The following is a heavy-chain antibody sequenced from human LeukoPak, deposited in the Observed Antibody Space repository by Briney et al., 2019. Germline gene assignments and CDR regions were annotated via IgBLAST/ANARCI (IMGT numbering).Heavy chain of an antibody. D-gene: IGHD3-3*01. CDR3: ARDYDSWSGYFGMDV. CDR1: GGSISSSSYY. CDR2: IYYSGST. Sequence: PSETLSLTCTVSGGSISSSSYYWGWIRQPPGKGLEWIGSIYYSGSTYYNPSLKSRVTISADTSKNQFSLKLSSVTAADTAVYYCARDYDSWSGYFGMDVWGKGTTVTVSS. V-gene: IGHV4-39*07. J-gene: IGHJ6*03.